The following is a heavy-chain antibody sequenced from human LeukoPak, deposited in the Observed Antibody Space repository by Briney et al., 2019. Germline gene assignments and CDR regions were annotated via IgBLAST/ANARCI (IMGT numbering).Heavy chain of an antibody. Sequence: ASVKVSCKTSGYKFNVYDILWVRQAPGHGLDYVGWISTYTGRADYAQKFQGRVSIITDTSTTTAYLELTNLTSSDTGLYYCARADGTNSGTNAFDVWGLGTMVTVAS. CDR3: ARADGTNSGTNAFDV. CDR1: GYKFNVYD. CDR2: ISTYTGRA. D-gene: IGHD4-23*01. J-gene: IGHJ3*01. V-gene: IGHV1-18*01.